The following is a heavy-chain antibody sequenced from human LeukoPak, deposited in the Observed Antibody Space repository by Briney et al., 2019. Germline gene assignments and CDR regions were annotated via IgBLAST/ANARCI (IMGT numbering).Heavy chain of an antibody. D-gene: IGHD2-2*01. J-gene: IGHJ5*02. CDR1: GFTFSSYW. CDR3: ARDDCSSISCYHNWFDP. CDR2: IKQDGSEK. V-gene: IGHV3-7*01. Sequence: PGGSLRLSCAASGFTFSSYWMSRVRQAPGKGLEWVANIKQDGSEKYYVDSVKGRFTISRDNAKNSLYLQMNSLRAEDTAVYYCARDDCSSISCYHNWFDPWGQGTLVTVSS.